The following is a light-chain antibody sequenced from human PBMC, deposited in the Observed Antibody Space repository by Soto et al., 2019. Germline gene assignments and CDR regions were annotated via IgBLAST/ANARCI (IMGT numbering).Light chain of an antibody. V-gene: IGKV3-20*01. CDR2: GAS. CDR3: QQSYDMPWT. Sequence: EIVLPQSPGTLSLSPGERSTLSCRASQSVDSKYLAWYQQKPGQAPRLLIYGASSRATGIPDRFSGSGSGTDFTLTISSLQPEDFAAYYCQQSYDMPWTFGQGTKVDIK. CDR1: QSVDSKY. J-gene: IGKJ1*01.